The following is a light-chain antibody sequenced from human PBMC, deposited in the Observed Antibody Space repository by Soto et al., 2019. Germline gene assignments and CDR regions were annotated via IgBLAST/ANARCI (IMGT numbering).Light chain of an antibody. V-gene: IGKV1-5*03. J-gene: IGKJ1*01. CDR1: QSIRSW. Sequence: DIQMTQSPSTLSASVGDRVTISCRASQSIRSWLAWYQQKPGKAPKLLIYKASSLESGVPSRFSGSGSGTEYTLTISSLQPDDFATYCCQQYNSYPWTCGQGTKVEIK. CDR2: KAS. CDR3: QQYNSYPWT.